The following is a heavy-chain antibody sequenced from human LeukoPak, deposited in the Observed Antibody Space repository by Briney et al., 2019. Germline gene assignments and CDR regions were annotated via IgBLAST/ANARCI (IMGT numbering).Heavy chain of an antibody. CDR2: INPIFDTA. J-gene: IGHJ6*04. D-gene: IGHD2-2*01. CDR1: GGTFSSYA. Sequence: GASVTVSFTSSGGTFSSYAISWMRQAPGQGLEWMGGINPIFDTANYAQKFQGRVTITADESTSTAYMELSSLRSEDTAVYYCAREATYCSSTSCYALDYYYGMDVWGKGTTVTVSS. V-gene: IGHV1-69*13. CDR3: AREATYCSSTSCYALDYYYGMDV.